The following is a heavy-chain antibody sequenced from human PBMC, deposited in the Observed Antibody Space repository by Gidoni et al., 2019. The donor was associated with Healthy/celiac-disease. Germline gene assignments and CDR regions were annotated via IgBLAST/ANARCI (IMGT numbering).Heavy chain of an antibody. J-gene: IGHJ4*02. D-gene: IGHD6-13*01. Sequence: EVQLLESGGGLVQPGGSLSPPCAASGFPFSSYAMRCVRQDTGKGLEGVSVISGSGGSTYYADAVKGRFTISRDNSKNTLYLQMNSLRAEDTAVYYCAKERYSSSWFPSDYWGQGTLVTVSS. CDR1: GFPFSSYA. V-gene: IGHV3-23*01. CDR3: AKERYSSSWFPSDY. CDR2: ISGSGGST.